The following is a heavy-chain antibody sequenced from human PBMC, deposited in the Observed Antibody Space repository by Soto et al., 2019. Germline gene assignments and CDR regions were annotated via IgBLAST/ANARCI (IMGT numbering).Heavy chain of an antibody. D-gene: IGHD3-22*01. CDR2: ITPFNGNT. CDR1: GNTFTYVY. V-gene: IGHV1-45*02. CDR3: ARARRHFYDSSGYWDFQH. J-gene: IGHJ1*01. Sequence: ASVKVSCKGSGNTFTYVYLHWVRQAPGQALEWMGWITPFNGNTKYAQKFQGRVTMTRDTSTSTVYMELSSLRSEDTAVYYCARARRHFYDSSGYWDFQHWGQGTLVTVSS.